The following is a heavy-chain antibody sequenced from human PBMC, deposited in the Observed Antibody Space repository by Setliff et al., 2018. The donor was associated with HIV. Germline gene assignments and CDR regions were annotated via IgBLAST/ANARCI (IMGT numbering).Heavy chain of an antibody. J-gene: IGHJ6*03. CDR1: GGSISSYY. D-gene: IGHD6-6*01. V-gene: IGHV4-59*01. CDR3: AGGTIVAPGGYFYYMDV. CDR2: IYYSGT. Sequence: PSETLSLTCTVSGGSISSYYWSWIRQPPGKGLDWVGNIYYSGTNYNPSLKSRVTISVDTSKHQISLKLNSVTAADTAVYYCAGGTIVAPGGYFYYMDVWGKGTTVTVSS.